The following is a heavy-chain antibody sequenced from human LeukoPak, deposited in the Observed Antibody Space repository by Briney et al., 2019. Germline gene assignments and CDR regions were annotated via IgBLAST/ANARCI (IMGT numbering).Heavy chain of an antibody. V-gene: IGHV1-69*02. D-gene: IGHD2-8*01. J-gene: IGHJ6*02. CDR3: ARVGNGYYYGMDV. CDR1: GCTFSSYT. CDR2: IIPTLGMA. Sequence: SSVKVSCKASGCTFSSYTISWVRQSPGQGLEGMGRIIPTLGMANYAQNLHARVTITADKSTSKAYLELRSLRSEDTAVDYCARVGNGYYYGMDVWGQGTTVTVSS.